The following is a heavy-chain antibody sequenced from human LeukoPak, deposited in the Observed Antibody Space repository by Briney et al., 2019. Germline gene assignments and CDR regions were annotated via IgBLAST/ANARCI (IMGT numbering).Heavy chain of an antibody. D-gene: IGHD3-16*01. CDR1: GFAFSNYA. CDR2: ISYDGTKK. V-gene: IGHV3-30*04. J-gene: IGHJ4*02. CDR3: AIGDXLGEXXSXXDH. Sequence: GGSLRLSCAASGFAFSNYAMHWVRQAPGKGLQWVAVISYDGTKKYYADSLKGRFTISRDNSKNTLYLRMNSLRTEDTAVYYCAIGDXLGEXXSXXDHWGQ.